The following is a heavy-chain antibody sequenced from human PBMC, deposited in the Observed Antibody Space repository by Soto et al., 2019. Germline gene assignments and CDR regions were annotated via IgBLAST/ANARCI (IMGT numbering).Heavy chain of an antibody. V-gene: IGHV4-39*01. J-gene: IGHJ3*01. CDR2: VYSSGGT. D-gene: IGHD2-8*02. CDR1: GGSISTSRNY. Sequence: LQLQESGPGLVKPSETLSLTCTVSGGSISTSRNYWGWIRQPPGKGLQWIGSVYSSGGTYYTPSLKSRLSISVDTSKNQFSLNLRSVTAADTAGYFCARKHCSGGVCYRDDAFDVWGQGTVVIVSS. CDR3: ARKHCSGGVCYRDDAFDV.